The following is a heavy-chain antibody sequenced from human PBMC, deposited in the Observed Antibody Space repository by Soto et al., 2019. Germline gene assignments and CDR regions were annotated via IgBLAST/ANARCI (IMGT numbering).Heavy chain of an antibody. J-gene: IGHJ6*02. CDR3: AENTIFGVVIIPARLNYYYYGMDF. D-gene: IGHD3-3*01. Sequence: SVKVSCKASGGTFSSYAISWVRQAPGQGLEWMGGITPIFGTANYAQKFQGRVTITADESTSTAYMELSSLRSEDTAVYYCAENTIFGVVIIPARLNYYYYGMDFWGQGTTVTVSS. CDR2: ITPIFGTA. CDR1: GGTFSSYA. V-gene: IGHV1-69*13.